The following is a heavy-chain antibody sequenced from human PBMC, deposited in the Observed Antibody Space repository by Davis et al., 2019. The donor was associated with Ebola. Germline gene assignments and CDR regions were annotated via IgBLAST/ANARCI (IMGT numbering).Heavy chain of an antibody. CDR3: ARDSYYYGSGSYYRGYYYGMDV. J-gene: IGHJ6*02. D-gene: IGHD3-10*01. Sequence: ASVKVSCKASGYTFTGYYMHWVRQAPGQGLEWMGIINPSGGSTSYAQKFQGRVTMTRDTSTSTVYMELSSLRSEDTAVYYCARDSYYYGSGSYYRGYYYGMDVWGQGTTVTVSS. CDR1: GYTFTGYY. CDR2: INPSGGST. V-gene: IGHV1-46*01.